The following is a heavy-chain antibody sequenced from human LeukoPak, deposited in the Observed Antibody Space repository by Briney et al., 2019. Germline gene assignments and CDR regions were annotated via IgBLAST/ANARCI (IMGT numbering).Heavy chain of an antibody. Sequence: PGGSLRLSCAASGFTFSSYAMHWVRQAPGKGLEWVSSISSSSSYIYYADSVKGRFTISRDNAKNSLYLQMNSLRAEDTAVYYCARDVTTHYYYGMDVWGQGTTVTVSS. J-gene: IGHJ6*02. CDR3: ARDVTTHYYYGMDV. V-gene: IGHV3-21*01. CDR1: GFTFSSYA. CDR2: ISSSSSYI. D-gene: IGHD4-17*01.